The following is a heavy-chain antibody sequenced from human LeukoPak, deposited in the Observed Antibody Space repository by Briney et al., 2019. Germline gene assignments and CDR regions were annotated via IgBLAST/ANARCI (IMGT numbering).Heavy chain of an antibody. Sequence: GGTLRLSCAASGFAFDSFAMTWVRQAPGKGLEWVSSISGSGGTTYYAVSLKGRATISRDNSKNALYLQMNSLRAEDTAVYYCARGGSYLSAFDIWGQGTMVTVSS. CDR3: ARGGSYLSAFDI. CDR1: GFAFDSFA. J-gene: IGHJ3*02. CDR2: ISGSGGTT. D-gene: IGHD1-26*01. V-gene: IGHV3-23*01.